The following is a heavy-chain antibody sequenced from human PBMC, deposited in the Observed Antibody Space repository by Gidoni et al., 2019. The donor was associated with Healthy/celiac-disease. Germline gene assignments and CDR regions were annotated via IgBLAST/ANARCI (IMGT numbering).Heavy chain of an antibody. CDR2: IIPILGIA. V-gene: IGHV1-69*04. D-gene: IGHD1-26*01. J-gene: IGHJ4*02. Sequence: QVQLVQSGAEVKKPGSSVKVSCKASGGTFSRYAISWVRQAPGQGLEWMGRIIPILGIANYAQKFQGRVTITADKSTSTAYMELSSLRSEDTAVYYCAREVIVGGTNEYYFDYWGQGTLVTVSS. CDR1: GGTFSRYA. CDR3: AREVIVGGTNEYYFDY.